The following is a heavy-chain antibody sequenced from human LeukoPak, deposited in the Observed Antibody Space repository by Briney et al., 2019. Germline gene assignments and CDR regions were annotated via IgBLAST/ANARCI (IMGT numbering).Heavy chain of an antibody. D-gene: IGHD3-10*01. CDR3: AREGRYYGSGSHRDGFDI. CDR2: ISSSGSTI. V-gene: IGHV3-48*03. J-gene: IGHJ3*02. CDR1: GFTFSSYE. Sequence: GGSLRLSCAASGFTFSSYEMNWVRQAPGKGLEWVSYISSSGSTIYYADSVKGRFTISRDNAKNSLYLQMNSLRAEDTAVYYCAREGRYYGSGSHRDGFDIWGQGTMVTVSS.